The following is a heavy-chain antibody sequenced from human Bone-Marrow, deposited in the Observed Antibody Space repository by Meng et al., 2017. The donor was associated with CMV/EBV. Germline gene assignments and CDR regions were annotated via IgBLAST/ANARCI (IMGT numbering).Heavy chain of an antibody. V-gene: IGHV4-59*01. CDR1: GGTIRGYY. D-gene: IGHD6-19*01. J-gene: IGHJ5*02. CDR2: VLYGGNT. CDR3: ARGISSGNMFDP. Sequence: SETLSLTCLVSGGTIRGYYWSWIRQSPGKGLEWIGDVLYGGNTNNNTSLKSRVSISADTSKKHVSLKLTSVSDADTAVYFCARGISSGNMFDPWGQGTLVTVSS.